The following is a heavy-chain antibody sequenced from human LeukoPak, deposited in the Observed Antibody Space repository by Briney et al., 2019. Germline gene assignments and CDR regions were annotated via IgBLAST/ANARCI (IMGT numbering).Heavy chain of an antibody. D-gene: IGHD6-13*01. Sequence: PGRSLRLSCAASGFTFSSYGMHWVRQAPGKGLEWVAVIWYDGSNKNYADSVKGQFTISRDNSKNTLYLQMNSLRAEDTAVYYCARDGQQLVQYGMDVWGQGTTVTVSS. CDR1: GFTFSSYG. V-gene: IGHV3-33*01. CDR2: IWYDGSNK. J-gene: IGHJ6*02. CDR3: ARDGQQLVQYGMDV.